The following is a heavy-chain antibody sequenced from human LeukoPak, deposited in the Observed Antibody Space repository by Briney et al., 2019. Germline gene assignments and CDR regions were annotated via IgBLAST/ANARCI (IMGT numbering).Heavy chain of an antibody. CDR2: INPSGGST. Sequence: ASVKVSCKASGYTFTSYYMHWVRQAPGQGLEWMGIINPSGGSTSYAQKFQGRVTMTRDMSTSTLYMELSSLRSEDTAVYYCARDAAWEPLDYWGQGTLVTVSS. CDR1: GYTFTSYY. J-gene: IGHJ4*02. V-gene: IGHV1-46*01. D-gene: IGHD1-26*01. CDR3: ARDAAWEPLDY.